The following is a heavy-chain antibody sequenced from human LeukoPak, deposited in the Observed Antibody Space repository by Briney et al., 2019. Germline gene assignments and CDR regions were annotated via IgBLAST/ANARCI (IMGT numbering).Heavy chain of an antibody. Sequence: GGSLRLSCAASGFTFTTYWMHWVRQAPGKGLVWVSHINSDGSITSYADSVKGRFTISRDNSKNTLYLQMNSLRAEDTAVYYCARDYLVGATRRFDYWGQGTLVTVSS. D-gene: IGHD1-26*01. V-gene: IGHV3-74*01. CDR3: ARDYLVGATRRFDY. CDR2: INSDGSIT. CDR1: GFTFTTYW. J-gene: IGHJ4*02.